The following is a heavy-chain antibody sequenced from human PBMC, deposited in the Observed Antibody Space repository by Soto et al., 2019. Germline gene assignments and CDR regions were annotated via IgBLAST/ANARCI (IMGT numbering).Heavy chain of an antibody. CDR3: VRENNDYGDYDFDY. V-gene: IGHV3-33*01. D-gene: IGHD4-17*01. J-gene: IGHJ4*02. CDR1: GFTFSSYG. Sequence: GGSLRLSCAASGFTFSSYGMHWVRQAPGKGLEWVAVIWYDGSNKYYADSVKGRFTISRDNSKNTLYLQMNSLRAEDTAVYYCVRENNDYGDYDFDYWGQGTLVTVSS. CDR2: IWYDGSNK.